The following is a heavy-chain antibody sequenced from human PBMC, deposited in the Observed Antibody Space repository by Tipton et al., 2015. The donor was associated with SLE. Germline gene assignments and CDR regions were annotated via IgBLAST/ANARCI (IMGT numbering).Heavy chain of an antibody. Sequence: TLSLTCTVSGGSIRLYYWSWIRQPPGEGLEWIGYIDYSGSTNYNPSLKSRVTISVDTSKNQFSLKLSSVTAADTAVYYCAREPRSGYHDYWGQGTLVIVSS. CDR3: AREPRSGYHDY. D-gene: IGHD3-3*01. CDR2: IDYSGST. J-gene: IGHJ4*02. CDR1: GGSIRLYY. V-gene: IGHV4-59*12.